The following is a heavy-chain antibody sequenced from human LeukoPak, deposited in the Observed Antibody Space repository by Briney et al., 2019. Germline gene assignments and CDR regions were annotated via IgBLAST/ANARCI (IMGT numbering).Heavy chain of an antibody. V-gene: IGHV4-39*01. J-gene: IGHJ5*01. CDR1: RASISGSRDYF. Sequence: SETLSLTCTVSRASISGSRDYFWGWIRQTPGKGLARICSIYYSGINYYTQSLKSRLTISVDTSRNQFSLKLSSVSDADTAVYYCARYSGMGYSPGTYSNSGGQGTRVTVSA. CDR3: ARYSGMGYSPGTYSNS. CDR2: IYYSGIN. D-gene: IGHD1-26*01.